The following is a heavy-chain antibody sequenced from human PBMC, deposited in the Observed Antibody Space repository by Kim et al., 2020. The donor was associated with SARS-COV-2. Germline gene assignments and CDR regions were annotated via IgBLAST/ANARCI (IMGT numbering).Heavy chain of an antibody. CDR2: IYYSGST. V-gene: IGHV4-59*01. Sequence: SSYYWSWIRQPPGKGLEWIGYIYYSGSTNYNPSLKSRVTISVDTSKNQFSLKLSSVTAADTAVYYCARAGVWAARPPPDYYYYMDVWGKGTTVTV. J-gene: IGHJ6*03. CDR1: SSYY. D-gene: IGHD6-6*01. CDR3: ARAGVWAARPPPDYYYYMDV.